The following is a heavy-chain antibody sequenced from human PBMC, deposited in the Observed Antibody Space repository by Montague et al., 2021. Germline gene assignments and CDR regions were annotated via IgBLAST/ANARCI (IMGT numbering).Heavy chain of an antibody. D-gene: IGHD2/OR15-2a*01. CDR1: GGSIRSSIYY. Sequence: SETLSLTCTVSGGSIRSSIYYSAWIRQPPGKVLEWIGSIYYTGSTYYNTSLRNRDIMSVDTSKNQFSLNLTSVTAADTALYYCSPLQGLSAPWGQGTLVTVSP. CDR3: SPLQGLSAP. J-gene: IGHJ5*02. CDR2: IYYTGST. V-gene: IGHV4-39*01.